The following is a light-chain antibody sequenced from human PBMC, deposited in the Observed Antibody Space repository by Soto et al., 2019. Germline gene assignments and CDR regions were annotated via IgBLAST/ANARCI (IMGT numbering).Light chain of an antibody. CDR1: QSVSTN. Sequence: EIVMTQSPSPLSVSPGERATLSCRASQSVSTNLAWYQQKPGQPPRLLIYGASISASGLPSRLSGGGSGTEFTLTISSLQSEDFAVYFCQHYNNWPPKTSGGGTKVEIK. V-gene: IGKV3-15*01. CDR3: QHYNNWPPKT. CDR2: GAS. J-gene: IGKJ4*01.